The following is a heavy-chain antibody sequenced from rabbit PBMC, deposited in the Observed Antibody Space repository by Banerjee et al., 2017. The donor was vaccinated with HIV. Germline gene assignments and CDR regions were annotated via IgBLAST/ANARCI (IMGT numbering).Heavy chain of an antibody. D-gene: IGHD4-1*01. CDR1: GFSFSSSYY. Sequence: QSLEESGGDLVKPEGSLTLTCTASGFSFSSSYYMCWVRQAPGKGLEWIGCIYAGNNGSPYSASGAKGRLTISKPPSPTVPLKLTSWTAADTATFFCGRVLAGVIGWNLTLGGPAPRVTV. CDR2: IYAGNNGSP. J-gene: IGHJ4*01. V-gene: IGHV1S40*01. CDR3: GRVLAGVIGWNLTL.